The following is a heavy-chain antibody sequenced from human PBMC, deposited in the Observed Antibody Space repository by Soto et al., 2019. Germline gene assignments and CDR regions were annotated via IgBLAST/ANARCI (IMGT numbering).Heavy chain of an antibody. D-gene: IGHD3-3*01. J-gene: IGHJ5*02. CDR2: IYYNGST. CDR3: ARAYYDFWSGYFCWFDP. CDR1: GGSISSGGYY. V-gene: IGHV4-31*03. Sequence: QVQLQESGPGLVKPSQTLSLTCTVSGGSISSGGYYWSWIRQHPGKGLEWIGYIYYNGSTSYNPSLKSRVTISVGTSKNQFSLKLRSVTASDTAVYYCARAYYDFWSGYFCWFDPWGQGTLVTVSS.